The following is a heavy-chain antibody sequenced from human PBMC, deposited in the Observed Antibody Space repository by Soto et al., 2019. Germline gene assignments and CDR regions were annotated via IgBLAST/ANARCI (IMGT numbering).Heavy chain of an antibody. D-gene: IGHD5-12*01. CDR1: GGTISSSY. Sequence: SETLSLTCSVSGGTISSSYWSWIRQPPGRGLEWIGYIYYSGNTNYNPSLKSRVTIAVDTSKKQFSLNLSSVTAADTAVYYCARSSGYDFVFAWGSLALKYGMDVWGQGTTVTVSS. V-gene: IGHV4-59*01. CDR3: ARSSGYDFVFAWGSLALKYGMDV. CDR2: IYYSGNT. J-gene: IGHJ6*02.